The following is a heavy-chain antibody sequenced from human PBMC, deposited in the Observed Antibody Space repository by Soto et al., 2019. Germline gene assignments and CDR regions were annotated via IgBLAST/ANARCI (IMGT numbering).Heavy chain of an antibody. V-gene: IGHV3-30*18. CDR2: ISYDGSNK. D-gene: IGHD2-15*01. Sequence: GGSLRLSCAASGFTFSSYGMHWVRQAPGKGLEWVAVISYDGSNKYYADSVKGRFTISRDNSKNTLYLQMNSLRAEDTAVYYCAKSHLIVVVVAAVDYWGQGTLVTVSS. CDR1: GFTFSSYG. J-gene: IGHJ4*02. CDR3: AKSHLIVVVVAAVDY.